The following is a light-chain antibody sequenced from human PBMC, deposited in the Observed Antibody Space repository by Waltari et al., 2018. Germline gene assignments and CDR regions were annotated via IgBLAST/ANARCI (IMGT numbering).Light chain of an antibody. CDR3: QQYNNWPRT. V-gene: IGKV3-15*01. J-gene: IGKJ2*01. CDR2: GAS. CDR1: QSVGSK. Sequence: EIVMTQSPATLSVSPGERATLSCRASQSVGSKLAWYQQKPGQGPRLLIYGASTRATGIAARFSGSGSGTEFTLTISSLQSEDLAVYYCQQYNNWPRTFGQGTKLEIK.